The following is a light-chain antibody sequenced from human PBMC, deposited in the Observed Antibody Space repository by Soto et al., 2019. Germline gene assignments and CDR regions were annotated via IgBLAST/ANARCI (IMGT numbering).Light chain of an antibody. CDR3: QEYNSYPMYT. V-gene: IGKV1-5*03. CDR1: QSISSW. CDR2: KAS. Sequence: DIQMTQSPSTLSASVGDRVTITCRASQSISSWLAWYQQKPGEAPKLLIYKASSLESGVPSRFSGSGSGTEFTLTISSLQPDDFATYYCQEYNSYPMYTFGQGTKLEIK. J-gene: IGKJ2*01.